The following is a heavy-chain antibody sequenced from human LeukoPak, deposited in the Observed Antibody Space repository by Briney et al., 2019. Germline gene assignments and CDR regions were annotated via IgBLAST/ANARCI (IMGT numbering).Heavy chain of an antibody. CDR2: IHQDGNEK. CDR3: ARGDKFSGDY. CDR1: GFTFSTYW. Sequence: GGPLRLSCAASGFTFSTYWMSWVRQAPGKGLEWVANIHQDGNEKYYVDSVKGRFTISRDNAKNSLYLQMNSRRAEDTAVYYCARGDKFSGDYWGQGTLVTVSS. V-gene: IGHV3-7*04. D-gene: IGHD2-15*01. J-gene: IGHJ4*02.